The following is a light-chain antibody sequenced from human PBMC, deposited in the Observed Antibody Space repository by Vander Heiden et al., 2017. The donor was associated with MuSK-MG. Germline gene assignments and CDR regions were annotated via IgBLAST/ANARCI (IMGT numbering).Light chain of an antibody. CDR2: GVS. V-gene: IGKV3-15*01. Sequence: EIVMTQSPATLSESPGERATLSCRASQSVSSNLAWYQQKPGQAPRLLIYGVSTRATGIPARFSGSGSGTEFTLTISSLQSEDFAVYYCQQYNNWPPTWTFGQGTKVEIK. CDR1: QSVSSN. CDR3: QQYNNWPPTWT. J-gene: IGKJ1*01.